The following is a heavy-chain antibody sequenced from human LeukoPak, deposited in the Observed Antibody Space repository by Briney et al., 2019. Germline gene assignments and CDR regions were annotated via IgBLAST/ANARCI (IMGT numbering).Heavy chain of an antibody. CDR2: IKQDGSEK. V-gene: IGHV3-7*03. CDR3: VRGADIFTGFVLFDY. Sequence: GGSLRLSCAASGFTFKNYWMSWVRQAPGKGLEWVANIKQDGSEKYYVDSVKGRFTVSRDNAKNSLYLQMNSLRAEDMAVYYCVRGADIFTGFVLFDYWGQGTLVTVSS. CDR1: GFTFKNYW. D-gene: IGHD3-9*01. J-gene: IGHJ4*02.